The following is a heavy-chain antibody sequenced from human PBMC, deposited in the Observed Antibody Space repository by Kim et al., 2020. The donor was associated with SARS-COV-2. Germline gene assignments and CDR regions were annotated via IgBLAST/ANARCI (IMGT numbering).Heavy chain of an antibody. Sequence: GGSLRLSCSASGFTFSSYAMHWVRQAPGKGLEYVSAISSNGGSTYYADSVKGRFTISRDNSKNTLYLQMSSLRAEDTAVYYCVKLSITGTTTDGMDVWGQGTTVTVSS. CDR2: ISSNGGST. D-gene: IGHD1-7*01. V-gene: IGHV3-64D*09. CDR3: VKLSITGTTTDGMDV. CDR1: GFTFSSYA. J-gene: IGHJ6*02.